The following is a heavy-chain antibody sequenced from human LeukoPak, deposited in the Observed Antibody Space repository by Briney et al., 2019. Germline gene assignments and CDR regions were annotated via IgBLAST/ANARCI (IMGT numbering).Heavy chain of an antibody. D-gene: IGHD6-13*01. CDR3: ARALGTEAAGAFDI. CDR1: GFTFSDYY. V-gene: IGHV3-11*05. Sequence: GGSLRLSCAASGFTFSDYYMSWIRQAPGKGLEWVSYISSSSSYTNYADSVKGRFTISRDNAKNSLYLQMNSLRAEDMAVYYCARALGTEAAGAFDIWGQGTMVTVSS. J-gene: IGHJ3*02. CDR2: ISSSSSYT.